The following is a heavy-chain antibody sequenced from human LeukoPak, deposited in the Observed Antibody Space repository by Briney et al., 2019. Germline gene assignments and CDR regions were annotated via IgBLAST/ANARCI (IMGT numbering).Heavy chain of an antibody. Sequence: GESLKISCKGSGYSFTSYWIGWVRQMPGKGLEWMGIIYPGDSDTRYSPSFQGQVTISADKSISTAYLQWSSLKASDTAMYYCARHVRGGWFGGVLVRTHFDYWGQGTLVTVSS. J-gene: IGHJ4*02. CDR1: GYSFTSYW. V-gene: IGHV5-51*01. CDR2: IYPGDSDT. CDR3: ARHVRGGWFGGVLVRTHFDY. D-gene: IGHD3-16*02.